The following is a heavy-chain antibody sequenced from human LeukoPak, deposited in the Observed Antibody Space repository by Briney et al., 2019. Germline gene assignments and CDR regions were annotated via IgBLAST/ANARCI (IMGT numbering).Heavy chain of an antibody. CDR2: ISAYNGNT. V-gene: IGHV1-18*01. D-gene: IGHD3-22*01. J-gene: IGHJ2*01. Sequence: ASVKVSCKASGYTFTSYGITWVRQAPGQGLEWMGWISAYNGNTNYAQKLQGRVTMTTDTSTSTAYMELRRLRSDDTAVYYCARGLRDGDSSGYYFPYWYFDLWGRGTLVTVSS. CDR1: GYTFTSYG. CDR3: ARGLRDGDSSGYYFPYWYFDL.